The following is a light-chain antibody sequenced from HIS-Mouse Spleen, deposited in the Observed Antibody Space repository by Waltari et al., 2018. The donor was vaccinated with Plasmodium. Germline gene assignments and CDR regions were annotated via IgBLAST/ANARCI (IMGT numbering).Light chain of an antibody. V-gene: IGLV2-23*03. CDR2: EGS. CDR1: RRDVGSSNL. J-gene: IGLJ2*01. Sequence: QSALTQPASVSGSPGQSITISCTGTRRDVGSSNLVSWYQQHPGKAPKLMIYEGSKRPSGVSNRFSGSKSGNTASLTISGLQAEDEADYYCCSYAGSSTFVVFGGGTKLTVL. CDR3: CSYAGSSTFVV.